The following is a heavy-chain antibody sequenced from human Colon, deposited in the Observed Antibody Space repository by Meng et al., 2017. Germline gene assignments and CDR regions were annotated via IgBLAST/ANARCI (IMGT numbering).Heavy chain of an antibody. V-gene: IGHV3-53*01. D-gene: IGHD3-10*01. J-gene: IGHJ4*02. Sequence: GESLKISCAASDFIVTSYYMFWVRQAPGKGLEWVSVIYNGGSTFYTDSVKGRFTISRDNSKNTLYLQMNSLRAEDTAVYYCASPLGYWGQGTLVTVSS. CDR2: IYNGGST. CDR1: DFIVTSYY. CDR3: ASPLGY.